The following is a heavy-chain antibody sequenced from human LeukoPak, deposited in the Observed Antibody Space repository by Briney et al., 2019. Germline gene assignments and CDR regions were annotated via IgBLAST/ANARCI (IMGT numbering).Heavy chain of an antibody. CDR3: AKGYYDYVWGSYYFDY. CDR1: GFTFSSYA. V-gene: IGHV3-23*01. Sequence: GGSLRLSCAASGFTFSSYAMSWVRQAPGKGLEWVSAISGSGGSTYYADSVKGRFTISRDNSRDTLYLQMNSMRAEDTAVYYCAKGYYDYVWGSYYFDYWGQGTLVTVSS. CDR2: ISGSGGST. J-gene: IGHJ4*02. D-gene: IGHD3-16*01.